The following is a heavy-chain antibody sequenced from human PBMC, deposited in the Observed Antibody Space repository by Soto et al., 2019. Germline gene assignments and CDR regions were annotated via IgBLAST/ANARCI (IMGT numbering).Heavy chain of an antibody. Sequence: QVHLVQSGAEVKKPGASVKVSCKGSGYAFTTYGITWVRQAPGQGLEWMGWISAHNGNTNYAQKVQGRVTVTRDTCTSAGYMELRSLRSDDAAVYYCARGRYGDYWGQGALVTVSS. D-gene: IGHD1-1*01. CDR2: ISAHNGNT. CDR1: GYAFTTYG. J-gene: IGHJ4*02. V-gene: IGHV1-18*01. CDR3: ARGRYGDY.